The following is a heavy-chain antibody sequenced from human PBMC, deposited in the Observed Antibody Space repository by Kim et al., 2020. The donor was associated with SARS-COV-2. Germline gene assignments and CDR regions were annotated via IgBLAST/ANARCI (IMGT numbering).Heavy chain of an antibody. CDR1: GGSINSGGYY. V-gene: IGHV4-31*03. CDR2: IYYSGTT. CDR3: ARYYSDSSDYFIDY. Sequence: SETLSLTCTVSGGSINSGGYYWSWIRQHPGEGLEWIGYIYYSGTTYYNPSLKSRVTISVDTSKKQFSLKLSSVTAADTAVYYCARYYSDSSDYFIDYWGQGTLVTVSS. D-gene: IGHD3-22*01. J-gene: IGHJ4*02.